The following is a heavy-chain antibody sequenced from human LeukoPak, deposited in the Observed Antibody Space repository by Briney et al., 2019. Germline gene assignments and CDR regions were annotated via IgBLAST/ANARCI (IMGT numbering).Heavy chain of an antibody. D-gene: IGHD5-24*01. V-gene: IGHV4-59*01. CDR3: ARGDGYNLVFDY. J-gene: IGHJ4*02. CDR2: IYYSGST. Sequence: SETLSLTCTVSGGSISSYYWSWIRQPPGKGLEWIGYIYYSGSTNYNPSLKSRLTISVDTSKNQFSLKLSSVTAADTAVYYCARGDGYNLVFDYWGQGTLVTVSS. CDR1: GGSISSYY.